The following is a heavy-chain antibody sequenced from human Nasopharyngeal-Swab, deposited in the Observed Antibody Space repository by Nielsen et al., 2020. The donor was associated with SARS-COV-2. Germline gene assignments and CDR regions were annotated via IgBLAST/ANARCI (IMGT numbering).Heavy chain of an antibody. CDR1: GFTFSSYG. V-gene: IGHV3-30*18. Sequence: GESLKISCAASGFTFSSYGMHWVLQAPGKGLEWVAVISYDGSNKYYADSVKGRFTISRDNSKNTLYLQMNSLRAEDTAVYYCAKGITMIVVVEGFDYWGQGTLVTVSS. CDR3: AKGITMIVVVEGFDY. D-gene: IGHD3-22*01. CDR2: ISYDGSNK. J-gene: IGHJ4*02.